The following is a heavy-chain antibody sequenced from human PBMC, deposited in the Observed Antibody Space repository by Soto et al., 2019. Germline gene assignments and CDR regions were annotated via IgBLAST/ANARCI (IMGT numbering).Heavy chain of an antibody. CDR3: ARSRRDYDSSGYYYRYGMDV. CDR1: GFTFSSYS. V-gene: IGHV3-48*02. J-gene: IGHJ6*02. Sequence: GSLRLSCAASGFTFSSYSMNWVRQAPGKGLEWVSYISSSSSTIYYADSVKGRFTISRDNAKNSLYLQMNSLRDEDTAVYYCARSRRDYDSSGYYYRYGMDVWAQRTTVTVSS. D-gene: IGHD3-22*01. CDR2: ISSSSSTI.